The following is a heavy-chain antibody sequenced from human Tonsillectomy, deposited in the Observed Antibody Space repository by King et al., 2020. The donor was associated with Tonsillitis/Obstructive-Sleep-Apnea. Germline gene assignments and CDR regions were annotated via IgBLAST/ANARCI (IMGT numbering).Heavy chain of an antibody. J-gene: IGHJ6*02. D-gene: IGHD4/OR15-4a*01. V-gene: IGHV3-48*03. Sequence: VQLVESGGGLVQPGGSLRLSCVTSGFTFSSYEMNWVRQAPGKGLEWVSYISRSENTIHDADSVKGRFTISRDNAKNSVFLQMNSLRVEDTAVYYCARRVPYYGMDVWGQGITVTVSS. CDR2: ISRSENTI. CDR1: GFTFSSYE. CDR3: ARRVPYYGMDV.